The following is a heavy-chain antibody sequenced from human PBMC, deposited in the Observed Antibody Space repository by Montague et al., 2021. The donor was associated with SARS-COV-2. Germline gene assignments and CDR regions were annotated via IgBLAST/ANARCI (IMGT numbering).Heavy chain of an antibody. D-gene: IGHD3-10*01. J-gene: IGHJ4*02. Sequence: SLILSCAASGFTFDTYGMSWVRQVPVKGLEWVSGISRSGDRTAYXDSVKGRFTISRDNAKNSLYLQMNSLRVEDTAFYHCSRGGGMIRGVVDFWGQGILVSVSS. CDR2: ISRSGDRT. CDR3: SRGGGMIRGVVDF. V-gene: IGHV3-20*01. CDR1: GFTFDTYG.